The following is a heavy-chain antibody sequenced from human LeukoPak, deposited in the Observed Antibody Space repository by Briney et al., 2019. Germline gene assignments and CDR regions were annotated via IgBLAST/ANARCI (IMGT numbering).Heavy chain of an antibody. D-gene: IGHD3-10*01. CDR3: ATSAAQYGSASQDYYYYYYMDV. CDR2: MHPNSGNT. J-gene: IGHJ6*03. V-gene: IGHV1-8*01. Sequence: ASVKVSCKASGYTFTSYDINWVRQATGQGLEWMGWMHPNSGNTGYAQKFQGRVTMTRNTSISTAYMELSSLRSEDTAVYYCATSAAQYGSASQDYYYYYYMDVWGKGTTVTVSS. CDR1: GYTFTSYD.